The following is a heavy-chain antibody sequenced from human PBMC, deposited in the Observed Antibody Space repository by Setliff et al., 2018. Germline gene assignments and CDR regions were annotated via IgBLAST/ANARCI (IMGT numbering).Heavy chain of an antibody. CDR1: GGSFSGYY. D-gene: IGHD3-10*01. J-gene: IGHJ4*02. CDR3: AREGYYGSGSYGY. V-gene: IGHV4-34*01. CDR2: ISHSGST. Sequence: SETLSLTCAVYGGSFSGYYWSWIRQPPGKGLEWIGEISHSGSTNYNPSLKSRVTISVDTSKNQFSLKLSSVTAADTAVYYCAREGYYGSGSYGYWGQGTLVTVSS.